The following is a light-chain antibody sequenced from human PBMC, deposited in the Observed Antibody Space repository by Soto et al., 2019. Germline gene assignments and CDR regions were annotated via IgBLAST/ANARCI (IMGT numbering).Light chain of an antibody. CDR3: QQYKSFSLT. V-gene: IGKV1-5*03. CDR1: QTINSW. CDR2: ATS. J-gene: IGKJ4*01. Sequence: DIQMTQSHSTLSASVGDRVTITCRASQTINSWLAWYQQKPGKAPKLLIYATSNLESGVPSRFSGSGSGTEFSLTISSLQPDDFATYYCQQYKSFSLTFGGGTKVDIK.